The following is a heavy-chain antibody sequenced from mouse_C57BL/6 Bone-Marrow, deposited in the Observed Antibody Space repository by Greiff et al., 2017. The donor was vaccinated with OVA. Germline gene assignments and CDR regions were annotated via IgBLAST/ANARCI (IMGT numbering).Heavy chain of an antibody. Sequence: EVHLVESGPGLVKPSQSLSLTCSVTGYSITSGYFWNWIRQFPGNKLEWMGYISYDGSNNYNPSLKNRISITRDTSKNQFFLKLNSVTTKDTATYYCARDHGLYAMDYWGQGTSVTVSS. CDR1: GYSITSGYF. CDR2: ISYDGSN. V-gene: IGHV3-6*01. CDR3: ARDHGLYAMDY. D-gene: IGHD1-1*01. J-gene: IGHJ4*01.